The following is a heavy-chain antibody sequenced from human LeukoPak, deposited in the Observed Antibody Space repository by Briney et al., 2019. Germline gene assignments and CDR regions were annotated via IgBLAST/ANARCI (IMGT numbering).Heavy chain of an antibody. CDR3: ARAIRRAAMPDFDY. CDR2: INPNSGGT. Sequence: ASVKVSCKASGYTFAGYYMHWVRQAPGQGLEWMGWINPNSGGTNYAQKFQGRVTMTRDTSISTAYMELSRLRSDDTAVYYCARAIRRAAMPDFDYWGQGTLVTVSS. J-gene: IGHJ4*02. CDR1: GYTFAGYY. D-gene: IGHD2-2*01. V-gene: IGHV1-2*02.